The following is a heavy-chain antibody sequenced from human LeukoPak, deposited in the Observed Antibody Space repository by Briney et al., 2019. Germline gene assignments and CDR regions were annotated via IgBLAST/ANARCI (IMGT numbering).Heavy chain of an antibody. CDR1: GYTFTSYG. CDR3: ATSITIFGVGKVEGYYFDY. V-gene: IGHV1-18*01. CDR2: ISAYNGNT. J-gene: IGHJ4*02. D-gene: IGHD3-3*01. Sequence: GASVKVSCKASGYTFTSYGISWVRQAPGQGLEWMGWISAYNGNTNYAQKLQGRVTMTTDTSTSTAYMELRSLRSEDTAVYYCATSITIFGVGKVEGYYFDYWGQGTLVTVSS.